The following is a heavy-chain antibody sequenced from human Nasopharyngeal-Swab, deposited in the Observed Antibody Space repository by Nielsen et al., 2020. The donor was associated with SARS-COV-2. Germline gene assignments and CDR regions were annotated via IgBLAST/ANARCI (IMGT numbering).Heavy chain of an antibody. CDR1: GGSFSGYY. Sequence: SQTLSLTCGVPGGSFSGYYWNWIRQPPEKGLQWSGEINDRGNMDHNPSLKSRVTMSVDTSKNQFSLRLSSVTAADTAVYYCARAPSSFQFFFRERGEAFDVWGQGTTFIVSS. CDR3: ARAPSSFQFFFRERGEAFDV. D-gene: IGHD3-16*02. CDR2: INDRGNM. J-gene: IGHJ3*01. V-gene: IGHV4-34*09.